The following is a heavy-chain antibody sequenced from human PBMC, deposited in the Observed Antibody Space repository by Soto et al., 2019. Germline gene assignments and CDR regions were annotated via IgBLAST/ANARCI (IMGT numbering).Heavy chain of an antibody. D-gene: IGHD5-18*01. CDR1: GGTFGNHA. CDR2: IIPVLGVG. J-gene: IGHJ4*02. Sequence: ASVKVSCKASGGTFGNHAISWVRQAPGQGLEWLGGIIPVLGVGDNAQKFQGRVTITADASTSTAYLELSSLRSEDTALYYCAREAGYTYGYVFDCWGQGTLVTAPQ. CDR3: AREAGYTYGYVFDC. V-gene: IGHV1-69*10.